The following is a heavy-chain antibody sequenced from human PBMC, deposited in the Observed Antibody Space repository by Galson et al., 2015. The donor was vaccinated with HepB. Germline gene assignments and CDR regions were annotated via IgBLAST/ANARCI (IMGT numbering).Heavy chain of an antibody. CDR3: TRDLRDYVWGAAYGMDV. CDR2: IRSKAYGGRT. Sequence: SLRLSCAASGFTFGDYALTWVRQAPGKGLEWVGVIRSKAYGGRTDYAASVKGRFTISRDDSTSIAYLQMNSLKTEDTAVYYCTRDLRDYVWGAAYGMDVWGQGTTVTVSS. D-gene: IGHD3-16*01. CDR1: GFTFGDYA. V-gene: IGHV3-49*04. J-gene: IGHJ6*02.